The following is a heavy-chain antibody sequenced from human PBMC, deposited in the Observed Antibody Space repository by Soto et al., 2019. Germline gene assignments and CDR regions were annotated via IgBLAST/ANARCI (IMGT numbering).Heavy chain of an antibody. CDR2: INPSGGST. J-gene: IGHJ6*02. CDR1: GYTFTSYY. D-gene: IGHD3-3*01. Sequence: ASVKVSCKASGYTFTSYYMHWVRQAPGQGLEWMGIINPSGGSTSYAQKFQGRVTMTRDTSTSTVYMELSSLRSEDTAVYYCARKVVYYFWSGQNYYAMAVRGQGTTVTVS. V-gene: IGHV1-46*01. CDR3: ARKVVYYFWSGQNYYAMAV.